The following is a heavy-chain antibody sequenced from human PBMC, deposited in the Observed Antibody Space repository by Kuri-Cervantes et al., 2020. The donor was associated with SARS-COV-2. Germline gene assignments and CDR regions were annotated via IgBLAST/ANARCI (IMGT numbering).Heavy chain of an antibody. Sequence: GGSLRLSCAASGFTFSDYYMSWIRQAPGKGLEWVSYTSTSGSNMYFADSVTGRFTISRDNAKNSLYLQMNSLRAEDTAVYYCANRYCSGGSCPDAFDIWGQGTMVTVSS. V-gene: IGHV3-11*01. CDR2: TSTSGSNM. CDR1: GFTFSDYY. J-gene: IGHJ3*02. CDR3: ANRYCSGGSCPDAFDI. D-gene: IGHD2-15*01.